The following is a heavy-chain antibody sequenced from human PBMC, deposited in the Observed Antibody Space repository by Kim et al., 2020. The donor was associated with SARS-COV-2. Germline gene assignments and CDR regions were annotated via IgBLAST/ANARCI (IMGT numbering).Heavy chain of an antibody. CDR2: ISYDGSNK. J-gene: IGHJ3*02. CDR3: ARGRITMVRGVPGDI. D-gene: IGHD3-10*01. CDR1: GFTFSSYA. V-gene: IGHV3-30*04. Sequence: GGSLRLSCAASGFTFSSYAMHWVRQAPGKGLEWVAVISYDGSNKYYADSVKGRFTISRDNSKNTLYLQMNSLRAEDTAVYYCARGRITMVRGVPGDIWGQGTMVTVSS.